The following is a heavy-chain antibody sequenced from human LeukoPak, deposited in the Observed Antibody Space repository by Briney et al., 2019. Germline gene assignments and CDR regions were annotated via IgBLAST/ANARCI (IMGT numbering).Heavy chain of an antibody. J-gene: IGHJ5*02. CDR1: GGSISSNSYY. CDR3: AREGDYDSSGYYYRWFGP. CDR2: IYTSGST. V-gene: IGHV4-61*02. D-gene: IGHD3-22*01. Sequence: NPSETLSLTCTVSGGSISSNSYYWSWIRQSAGKGLEWIGRIYTSGSTNYNPSLKSRVTISVDTSKNQFSLKLSSVTAADTAVYYCAREGDYDSSGYYYRWFGPWGQGTLVTVSS.